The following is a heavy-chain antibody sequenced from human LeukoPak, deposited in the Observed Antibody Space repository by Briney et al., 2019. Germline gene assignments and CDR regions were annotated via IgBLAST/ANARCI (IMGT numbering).Heavy chain of an antibody. CDR2: IWPDGSEK. J-gene: IGHJ3*02. CDR1: GFTFSNYV. V-gene: IGHV3-33*01. Sequence: PGGSLRLSCAATGFTFSNYVMHWVRQAPGKGLDWVALIWPDGSEKYYGDSVKGRFTISRDSSKNTVYLQVDSLRAEDTAVYYCAREALGGTSAFDIWGQGTMVTVSS. D-gene: IGHD1-26*01. CDR3: AREALGGTSAFDI.